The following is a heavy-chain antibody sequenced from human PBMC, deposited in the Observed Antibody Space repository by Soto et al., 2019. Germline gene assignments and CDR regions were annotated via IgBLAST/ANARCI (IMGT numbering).Heavy chain of an antibody. V-gene: IGHV4-4*02. D-gene: IGHD5-12*01. CDR3: TKNSAYALDY. J-gene: IGHJ4*02. CDR1: GGSITNNNW. CDR2: MHHIGST. Sequence: SETLSLTCDVSGGSITNNNWWSWVRQPPGEGLEWIGEMHHIGSTNYNPSLKSRVTMSVDTSKNQFFLKLNSVTAADTAVYYCTKNSAYALDYCGQGTLVTVSS.